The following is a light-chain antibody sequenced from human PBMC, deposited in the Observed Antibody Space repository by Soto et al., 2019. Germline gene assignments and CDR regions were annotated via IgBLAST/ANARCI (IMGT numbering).Light chain of an antibody. CDR1: QTVTNNY. V-gene: IGKV3-20*01. CDR2: GTS. J-gene: IGKJ3*01. Sequence: EIVLTQSLGTLSLSPGERATLSCRASQTVTNNYLAWYQQKPGQAPRLLIYGTSTRDAGIPDRFSGSGSGTDFTLTISRLEPDDFAVYYCQQYVWSPQFTFGPGTKVDIK. CDR3: QQYVWSPQFT.